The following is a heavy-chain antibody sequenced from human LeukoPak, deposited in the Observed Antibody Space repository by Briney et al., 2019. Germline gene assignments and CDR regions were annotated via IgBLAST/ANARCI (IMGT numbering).Heavy chain of an antibody. CDR2: INHGGNT. V-gene: IGHV4-34*01. D-gene: IGHD5-12*01. CDR1: GGPFTGYY. CDR3: ARGGGSTYVDKDPFDI. J-gene: IGHJ3*02. Sequence: SETLSLTCDVYGGPFTGYYWNWIRQSPGKGLEWIGEINHGGNTNYNPSLKTRVTIFIETSKNKFSLQLTSVSAADTAFYYCARGGGSTYVDKDPFDIWGQGTRVTVSS.